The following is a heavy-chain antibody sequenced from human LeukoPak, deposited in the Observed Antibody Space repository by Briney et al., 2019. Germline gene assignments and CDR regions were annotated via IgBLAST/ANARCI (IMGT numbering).Heavy chain of an antibody. V-gene: IGHV1-8*01. Sequence: ASVKVSCKASGYTFTCCDINWVRQPTGQGLEWMGWINPKSGRTGYAKKFQARVSMTMNTSITTAYMEVSSLGFEVTAVSYGARDRSCLTAAGTYDSWGQGTLITVSS. J-gene: IGHJ4*02. CDR1: GYTFTCCD. CDR2: INPKSGRT. CDR3: ARDRSCLTAAGTYDS. D-gene: IGHD6-13*01.